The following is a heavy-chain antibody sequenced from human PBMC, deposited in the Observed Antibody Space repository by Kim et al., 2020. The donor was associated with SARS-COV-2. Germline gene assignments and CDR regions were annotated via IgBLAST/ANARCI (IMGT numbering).Heavy chain of an antibody. J-gene: IGHJ4*02. CDR3: ARARVVGASGFDY. CDR2: IKEDGSEK. V-gene: IGHV3-7*03. CDR1: GFTFSSFW. D-gene: IGHD1-26*01. Sequence: GGSLRLSCAASGFTFSSFWMSWVRQAPGKGLEWVANIKEDGSEKYYVDSVKGRFTISRDNAKKSLYLQMNTLRVEDTAVYYCARARVVGASGFDYWGQGT.